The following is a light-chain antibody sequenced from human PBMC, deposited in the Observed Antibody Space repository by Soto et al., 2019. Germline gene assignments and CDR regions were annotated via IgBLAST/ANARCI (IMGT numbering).Light chain of an antibody. CDR2: GAS. Sequence: EIVLTQSRASLSLSPGERATLSCRASQSVNDYLAWYQQKPGQAPRLLIYGASNRATGIPVRFSGSGSGTDFTLTISSLEPEDFAVYYCQHRGRWPRTFGQGTKPEIK. CDR1: QSVNDY. CDR3: QHRGRWPRT. J-gene: IGKJ2*01. V-gene: IGKV3-11*01.